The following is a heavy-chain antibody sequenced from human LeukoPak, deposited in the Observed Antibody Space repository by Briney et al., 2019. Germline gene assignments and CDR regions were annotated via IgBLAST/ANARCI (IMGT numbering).Heavy chain of an antibody. CDR1: GGSISSHY. CDR2: IYYSGST. V-gene: IGHV4-59*08. CDR3: ARSNPEPPYYYYYMDV. J-gene: IGHJ6*03. D-gene: IGHD4-11*01. Sequence: SETLSLTCTVSGGSISSHYWSWIRQPPGKGLEWIGYIYYSGSTNYNPSLKSRVTISVDTSKNQFSLKLSSVTAADTAVYYCARSNPEPPYYYYYMDVWGKGTTVTVSS.